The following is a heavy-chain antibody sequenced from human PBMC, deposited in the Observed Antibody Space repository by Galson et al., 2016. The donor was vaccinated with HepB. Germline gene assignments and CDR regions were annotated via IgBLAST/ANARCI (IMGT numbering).Heavy chain of an antibody. Sequence: SLRLSCAASGFNFSGYAMHWVRQAPGKGLEWVSLISHDGHNEHLIDSVKGRFTLSRDNSKSILYLQMDRLRPEDTATYYCAYLTIWEKWSVPWGQGTLVIVSS. CDR1: GFNFSGYA. J-gene: IGHJ5*01. D-gene: IGHD7-27*01. V-gene: IGHV3-30*04. CDR3: AYLTIWEKWSVP. CDR2: ISHDGHNE.